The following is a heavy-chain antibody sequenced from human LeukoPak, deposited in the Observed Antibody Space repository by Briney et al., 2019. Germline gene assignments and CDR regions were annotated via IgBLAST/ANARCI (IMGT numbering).Heavy chain of an antibody. D-gene: IGHD5-18*01. CDR2: IYHSGST. CDR1: GYSISSGYC. CDR3: ARPVDTAMGPFDY. J-gene: IGHJ4*02. V-gene: IGHV4-38-2*01. Sequence: PSETLSLTCAVSGYSISSGYCWGWIRQPPGKGLEWIGSIYHSGSTYYNPSLKSRVTISVDTSKNQFSLKLSSVTAADTAVYYCARPVDTAMGPFDYWGQGTLVTVSS.